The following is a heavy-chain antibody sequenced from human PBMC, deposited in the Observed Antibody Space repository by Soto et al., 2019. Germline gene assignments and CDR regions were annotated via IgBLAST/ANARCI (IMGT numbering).Heavy chain of an antibody. Sequence: EVQLVESGGGLVKPGGSLRLSCAASGFTFTRYSMNWVRQAPGKGLEWVSSISRTTNYIYYGDSMKGRFTISRDNAKNSLYLEMAGLRAEDTAVYYCARESEDLTSNFDYWGQGTLVTVSS. V-gene: IGHV3-21*06. CDR1: GFTFTRYS. CDR3: ARESEDLTSNFDY. J-gene: IGHJ4*02. CDR2: ISRTTNYI.